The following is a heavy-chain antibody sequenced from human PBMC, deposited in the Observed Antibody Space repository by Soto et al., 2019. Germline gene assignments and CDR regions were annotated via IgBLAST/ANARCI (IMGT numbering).Heavy chain of an antibody. CDR3: ARVKRGPRGYYFDY. D-gene: IGHD2-15*01. CDR2: ISSSSSYI. V-gene: IGHV3-21*01. J-gene: IGHJ4*02. Sequence: GGSLRLSCAASGFTFSSYSMNWVRQAPGKGLEWVSSISSSSSYIYYADSVKGRFTISRDNAKNSLSLQMNSLRAEDTAVYYCARVKRGPRGYYFDYWGQGTLVTVSS. CDR1: GFTFSSYS.